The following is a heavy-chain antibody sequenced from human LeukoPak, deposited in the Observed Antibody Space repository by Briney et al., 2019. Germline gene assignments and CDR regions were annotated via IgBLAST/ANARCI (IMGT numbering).Heavy chain of an antibody. CDR1: GYSFTSYW. V-gene: IGHV5-51*01. CDR3: ARRGVHFWSGYYKVEDAFDI. Sequence: GESLKISCKGSGYSFTSYWIGWVRQMPGKGLEWMGIIYPGDSDTRYSPSFQGQVTISADKSISTAYLQWSSLKASDTAMYYCARRGVHFWSGYYKVEDAFDIWGQGTMVTVSS. CDR2: IYPGDSDT. J-gene: IGHJ3*02. D-gene: IGHD3-3*02.